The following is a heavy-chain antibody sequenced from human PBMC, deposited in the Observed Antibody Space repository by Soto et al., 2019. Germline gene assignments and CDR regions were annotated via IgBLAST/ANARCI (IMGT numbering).Heavy chain of an antibody. V-gene: IGHV3-21*01. CDR3: ARDRGYYDSSAYYYFFDY. Sequence: DVQLVESGGGLVKPGGSLRLSCAASGFTFSSHSMNWVRQAPGKGLEWVSSIGHSSGYIYYADSVKGRFTISRDNAKNSLYLQMNSLRAEDTAVYYCARDRGYYDSSAYYYFFDYWGQGTLVTVSS. CDR1: GFTFSSHS. CDR2: IGHSSGYI. D-gene: IGHD3-22*01. J-gene: IGHJ4*02.